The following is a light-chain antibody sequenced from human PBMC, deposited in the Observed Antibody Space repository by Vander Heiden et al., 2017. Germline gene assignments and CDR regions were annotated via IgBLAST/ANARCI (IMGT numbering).Light chain of an antibody. CDR3: QQRNNWPLT. CDR1: QSVSNY. Sequence: EVVLTQSPDSLSLSPGDRATLSCRATQSVSNYLAWYQLKPGQAPRLLIYGASSRAPGIPARFSGSGSGTDFTLSISSLEPEDFAVYYCQQRNNWPLTFGGGTKVEIK. CDR2: GAS. J-gene: IGKJ4*01. V-gene: IGKV3-11*01.